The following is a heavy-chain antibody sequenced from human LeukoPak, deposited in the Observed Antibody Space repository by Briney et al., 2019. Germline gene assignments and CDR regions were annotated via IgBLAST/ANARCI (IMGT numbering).Heavy chain of an antibody. V-gene: IGHV3-66*01. J-gene: IGHJ4*02. Sequence: GGSLRLSCAASGFTVSSNYMSWVRQAPGKGLEWVSVIYSGGSTYYADSVTGRFTISRDNSKNTMYLQMNSLRAEDTAVYYCVACSSTSCYYGVDYWGQGTLVTVSS. CDR3: VACSSTSCYYGVDY. D-gene: IGHD2-2*01. CDR1: GFTVSSNY. CDR2: IYSGGST.